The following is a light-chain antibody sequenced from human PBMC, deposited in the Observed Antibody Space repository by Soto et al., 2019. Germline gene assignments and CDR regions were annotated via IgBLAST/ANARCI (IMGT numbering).Light chain of an antibody. V-gene: IGKV3-20*01. Sequence: VLTRWPGTLSWSPGERATLSCRAIYLFSSNYLAWYQQKPGQAPRLLIYGTSSRATGIPDRFSGSGSGADFTLSISRLETEDSEVYFCQQYGTSPPRYTFGQGTKVDIK. CDR2: GTS. J-gene: IGKJ2*01. CDR3: QQYGTSPPRYT. CDR1: YLFSSNY.